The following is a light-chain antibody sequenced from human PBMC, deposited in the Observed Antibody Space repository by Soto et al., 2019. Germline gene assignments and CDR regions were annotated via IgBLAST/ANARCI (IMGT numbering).Light chain of an antibody. CDR3: SSYTSSSTSYV. CDR2: EVS. V-gene: IGLV2-18*02. J-gene: IGLJ1*01. Sequence: QSVLTQPPSVYGSPGQSVTISCTGTSSDVGSYNRVSWYQQPPGTAPKLMIYEVSNRPSGVPDRFSGSKSGNTASLTISGLQAEDEADYYCSSYTSSSTSYVFGTGTKLTVL. CDR1: SSDVGSYNR.